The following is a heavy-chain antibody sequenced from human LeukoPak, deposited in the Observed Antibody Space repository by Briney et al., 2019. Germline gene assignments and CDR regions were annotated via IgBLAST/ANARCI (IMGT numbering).Heavy chain of an antibody. J-gene: IGHJ4*02. V-gene: IGHV3-23*01. CDR1: GFTFSSYA. Sequence: GGSLRLSCAASGFTFSSYAMSWVRQAPGKGLEWVSAISGSDGSTYYADSVKGRFTISRDNSKNTLYLQMNSLRAEDTAVYYCAKDARYSGRVGYFDYWGQGTLVTVSS. D-gene: IGHD1-26*01. CDR2: ISGSDGST. CDR3: AKDARYSGRVGYFDY.